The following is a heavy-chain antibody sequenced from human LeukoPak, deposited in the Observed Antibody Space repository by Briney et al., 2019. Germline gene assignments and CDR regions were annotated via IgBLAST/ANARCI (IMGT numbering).Heavy chain of an antibody. Sequence: SVKVSCKASGGTFSSYVFNWVRQAPGQGLEWMGGIIPMFGEAYYAQSFQGRVTVSADKSTSTVYMELRSLRSEDTAVYYCATKHYHDTGDYFGPEFDPWGQGTLVTVSS. CDR1: GGTFSSYV. CDR3: ATKHYHDTGDYFGPEFDP. V-gene: IGHV1-69*06. D-gene: IGHD3-22*01. CDR2: IIPMFGEA. J-gene: IGHJ5*02.